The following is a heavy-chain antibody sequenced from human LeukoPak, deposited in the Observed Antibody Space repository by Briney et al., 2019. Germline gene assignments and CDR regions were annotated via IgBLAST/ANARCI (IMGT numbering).Heavy chain of an antibody. CDR3: ASLASLNWYWCDP. V-gene: IGHV4-59*08. Sequence: SETLSLTCTVSGGSFTNSYWSWIRQPPGKGLEWIGYIHYRGSTNYTISVDPIYNPSLNSRVAISIATSLQQFSLKLRSVTAADTAVYFCASLASLNWYWCDPWGQGTLVTVSS. CDR2: IHYRGST. CDR1: GGSFTNSY. J-gene: IGHJ5*02.